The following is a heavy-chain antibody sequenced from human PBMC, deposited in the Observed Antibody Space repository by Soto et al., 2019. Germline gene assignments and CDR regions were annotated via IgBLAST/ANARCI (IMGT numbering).Heavy chain of an antibody. CDR2: ISGGGDTT. Sequence: EVQLLESGGGLVQPGGSLRLSCAASGFTFNNYAMTWVRQAPGKGLEWVSAISGGGDTTSYADSVKGRFTVSRDGSKNPLYLQMGSPRAEDPALYYCAEGRGGSGSLTPRVDFWGQGTLVTVSS. CDR1: GFTFNNYA. J-gene: IGHJ4*01. CDR3: AEGRGGSGSLTPRVDF. D-gene: IGHD3-10*01. V-gene: IGHV3-23*01.